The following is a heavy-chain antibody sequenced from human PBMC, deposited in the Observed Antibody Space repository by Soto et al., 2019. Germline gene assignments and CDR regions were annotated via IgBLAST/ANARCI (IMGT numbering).Heavy chain of an antibody. D-gene: IGHD3-10*01. J-gene: IGHJ6*02. CDR1: GFSLNTGGVG. CDR3: VRNWRYYGGDYYYGMDA. V-gene: IGHV2-5*02. CDR2: IYWDDDE. Sequence: ITLKESGPTLVKPTQTLTLTCTFSGFSLNTGGVGVGWVRQPRGKAMEWLALIYWDDDERYRPSLRSRLNITKDTIHNQGVLTMTNMDPEDTATYYCVRNWRYYGGDYYYGMDAWGQGTTVTVSS.